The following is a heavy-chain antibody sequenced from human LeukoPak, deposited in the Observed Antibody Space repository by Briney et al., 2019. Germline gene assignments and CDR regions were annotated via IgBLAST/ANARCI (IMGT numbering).Heavy chain of an antibody. V-gene: IGHV3-30*18. CDR1: GFTFSSYW. J-gene: IGHJ4*02. D-gene: IGHD3-10*01. CDR2: ISYDGSNK. CDR3: AKDIGDIWFGELFGY. Sequence: GGSLRLSCAASGFTFSSYWMSWVRQAPGKGLEWVAVISYDGSNKYYADSVKGRFTISRDNSKNTLYLQMNSLRAEDTAVYYCAKDIGDIWFGELFGYWGQGTLVTVSS.